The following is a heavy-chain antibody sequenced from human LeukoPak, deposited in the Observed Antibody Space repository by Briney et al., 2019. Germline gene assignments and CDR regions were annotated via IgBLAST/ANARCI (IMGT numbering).Heavy chain of an antibody. CDR2: IYYSGST. CDR3: ARHGYDSSGYIIPFDY. Sequence: SQTLSLTCTVSGGSISSYYWSWIRQPPGKGLEWIGYIYYSGSTNYNPSLKSRVTISVDTSKNQFSLKLSSVTAADTAVYYCARHGYDSSGYIIPFDYWGQRTLVTVSS. D-gene: IGHD3-22*01. V-gene: IGHV4-59*08. J-gene: IGHJ4*02. CDR1: GGSISSYY.